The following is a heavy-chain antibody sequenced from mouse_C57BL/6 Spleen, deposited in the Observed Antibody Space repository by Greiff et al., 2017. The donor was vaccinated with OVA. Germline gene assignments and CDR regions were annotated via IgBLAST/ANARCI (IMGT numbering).Heavy chain of an antibody. CDR1: GFNIKDYY. CDR3: TTGYGSRAYAMDY. J-gene: IGHJ4*01. CDR2: IDPADGDT. Sequence: EVKLQQSGAELVRPGASVKLSCTASGFNIKDYYMHWVKQRPEQGLEWIGRIDPADGDTDYAPKFQGKATMTADTSSNTAYLQLSSLTSEDTAVYYCTTGYGSRAYAMDYWGQGTSVTVSS. V-gene: IGHV14-1*01. D-gene: IGHD1-1*01.